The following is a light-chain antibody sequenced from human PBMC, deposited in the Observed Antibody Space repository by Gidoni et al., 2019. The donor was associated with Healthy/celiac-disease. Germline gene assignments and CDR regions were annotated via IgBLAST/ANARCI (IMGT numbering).Light chain of an antibody. CDR1: SGSIASNY. V-gene: IGLV6-57*04. Sequence: FMLTQPHSVSESPGKTVTISCTRSSGSIASNYVQWYQQRPGSAPTTVIYEDNQRPSGVPDRFSGSIDSSSNSASLTSAGLKTEDEADYYCQSYDSSNRVFGGGTKLTVL. CDR2: EDN. J-gene: IGLJ3*02. CDR3: QSYDSSNRV.